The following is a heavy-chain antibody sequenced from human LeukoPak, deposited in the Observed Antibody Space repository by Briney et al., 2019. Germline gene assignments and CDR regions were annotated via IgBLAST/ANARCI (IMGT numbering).Heavy chain of an antibody. J-gene: IGHJ4*02. CDR3: ARHGSQELATIVY. CDR1: AFTFSSYS. V-gene: IGHV3-48*04. CDR2: ISTSGGTI. D-gene: IGHD3-10*01. Sequence: GGSLRLSCAASAFTFSSYSMSWGRQAPGKGLEWVSYISTSGGTIFYADSVKGRFTISRDNAKNSLFLQINSLRPEDTALYYCARHGSQELATIVYWGQGTLVTVSS.